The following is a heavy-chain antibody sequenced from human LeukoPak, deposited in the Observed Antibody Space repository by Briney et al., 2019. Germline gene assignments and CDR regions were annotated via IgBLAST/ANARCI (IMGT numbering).Heavy chain of an antibody. J-gene: IGHJ4*02. Sequence: SETLSLTCTVSGGSISSYYWSWIRQPPGKGLEWIGYIYCSGSTNYNPSLKSRVTISVDTSKNQFSLKLNSVTAADTAVYYCARGGDSSGYHYPLFDYWGQGTLVTVSS. D-gene: IGHD3-22*01. V-gene: IGHV4-59*01. CDR3: ARGGDSSGYHYPLFDY. CDR2: IYCSGST. CDR1: GGSISSYY.